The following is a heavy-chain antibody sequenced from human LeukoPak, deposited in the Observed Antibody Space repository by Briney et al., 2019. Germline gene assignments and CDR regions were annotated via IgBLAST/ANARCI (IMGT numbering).Heavy chain of an antibody. CDR3: ASHSSGYYRGLFDY. CDR2: INHSGST. V-gene: IGHV4-34*01. CDR1: GGSISSYY. D-gene: IGHD3-22*01. Sequence: SSETLSLTCTVSGGSISSYYWSWIRQPPGKGLEWIGEINHSGSTNYNPSLKSRVTISVDTSKNQFSLKLSSVTAADTAVYYRASHSSGYYRGLFDYWGQGTLVTVSS. J-gene: IGHJ4*02.